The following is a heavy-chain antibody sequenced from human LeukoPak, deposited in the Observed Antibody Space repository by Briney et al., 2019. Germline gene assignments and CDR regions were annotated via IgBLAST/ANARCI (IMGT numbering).Heavy chain of an antibody. CDR2: IYYSGTT. V-gene: IGHV4-61*01. Sequence: SETLSLTCTDSGGSVSSKSHYWSWIRQPPGKGLEWIGYIYYSGTTKYNPSLKSRVTISIDTSKNQFSLKLSSVTAADTAVYYCARAIPGYSSAWFSNWFDPWGQGTLVTVSS. D-gene: IGHD6-19*01. CDR3: ARAIPGYSSAWFSNWFDP. CDR1: GGSVSSKSHY. J-gene: IGHJ5*02.